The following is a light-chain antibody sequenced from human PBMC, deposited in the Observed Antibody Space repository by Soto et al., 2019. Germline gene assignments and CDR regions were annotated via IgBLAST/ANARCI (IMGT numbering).Light chain of an antibody. CDR3: QQYNSYPIT. J-gene: IGKJ5*01. CDR1: QDISKN. CDR2: DAS. V-gene: IGKV1-16*02. Sequence: DIPMTQSPSSLSASVGDRVTITCRASQDISKNLVWFQQKPGKAPKSLIKDASSLQNGVLSKFSGSGSGTDFTLTISSLQPEDFATYFCQQYNSYPITFGQGTRLEIK.